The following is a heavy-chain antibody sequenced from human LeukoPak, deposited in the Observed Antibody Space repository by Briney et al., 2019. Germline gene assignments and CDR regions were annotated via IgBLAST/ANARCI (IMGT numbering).Heavy chain of an antibody. J-gene: IGHJ3*02. CDR3: ARRGGGGNPTDGAFDI. Sequence: SETLSLTCTVSGGSISSGSHYWSWIRQPAGKGLEWIGRITTSGDTTYNPSLKSRLTISVDTSRNHFSLNLRSVTAADTAVYYCARRGGGGNPTDGAFDIWGQGTMVTVSS. CDR2: ITTSGDT. V-gene: IGHV4-61*02. D-gene: IGHD4-23*01. CDR1: GGSISSGSHY.